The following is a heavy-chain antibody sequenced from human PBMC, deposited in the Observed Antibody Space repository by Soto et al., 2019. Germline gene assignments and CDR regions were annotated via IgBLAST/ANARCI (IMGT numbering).Heavy chain of an antibody. D-gene: IGHD1-20*01. CDR3: ARTDITGTDAFDI. V-gene: IGHV1-18*04. Sequence: ASVKVSCKASGYTFTSYGISWVRQAPGQGLEWTGWISAYNGNTNYAQKLQGRVTMTTDTSTSTAYMALRSLRSDDTAVYYCARTDITGTDAFDIWGQGTMVTVSS. CDR2: ISAYNGNT. J-gene: IGHJ3*02. CDR1: GYTFTSYG.